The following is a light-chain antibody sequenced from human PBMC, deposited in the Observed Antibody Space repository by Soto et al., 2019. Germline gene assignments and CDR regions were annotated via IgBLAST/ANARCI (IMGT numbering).Light chain of an antibody. J-gene: IGKJ1*01. CDR3: QHYNSYSEA. Sequence: DVQMTLSPSTLSGSVGDRVTITCRASQTISSWLAWYQQKPGKAPKLLIYKASTLKSGVPSRFSGSGSGTEFTLTISSLQPDDFATYYCQHYNSYSEAFGQGSKADI. V-gene: IGKV1-5*03. CDR2: KAS. CDR1: QTISSW.